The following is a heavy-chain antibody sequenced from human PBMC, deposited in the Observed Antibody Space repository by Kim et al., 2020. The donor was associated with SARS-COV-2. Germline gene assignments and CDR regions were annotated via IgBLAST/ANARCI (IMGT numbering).Heavy chain of an antibody. J-gene: IGHJ4*02. D-gene: IGHD3-10*01. Sequence: YVDSGRGRFTITRDHAKNSVFLQMNSLRAEDSGVYYCATSMVRAAYDYWGQGTLVTVSS. CDR3: ATSMVRAAYDY. V-gene: IGHV3-7*03.